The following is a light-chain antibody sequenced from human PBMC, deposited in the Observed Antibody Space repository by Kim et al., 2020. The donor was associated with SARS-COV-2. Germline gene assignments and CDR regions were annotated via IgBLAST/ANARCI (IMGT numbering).Light chain of an antibody. CDR1: QSISSW. Sequence: DIQLTQSPSTLSASIGDRVTITCRASQSISSWLAWYQQKPGKAPRLLIYKASNLESGVSSRFSGSGSGTEFTLSISSLQPGDLATYYCQQYNSHSYTFGQGTKLEI. J-gene: IGKJ2*01. CDR2: KAS. CDR3: QQYNSHSYT. V-gene: IGKV1-5*03.